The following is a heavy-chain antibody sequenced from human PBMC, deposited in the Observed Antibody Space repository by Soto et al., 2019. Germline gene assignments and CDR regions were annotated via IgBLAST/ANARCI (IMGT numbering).Heavy chain of an antibody. CDR2: ISSDGTDK. CDR1: GFTFSDYA. V-gene: IGHV3-30*04. D-gene: IGHD6-19*01. CDR3: ARALAVAGSGPDF. J-gene: IGHJ4*02. Sequence: QVQLVESGGGVVQPGRSLRLSCAASGFTFSDYAIHWVRQAPGKGLEWVADISSDGTDKYYADSVKGRFTISRDNSKNKVYLQMNSLRVEDTAMYYCARALAVAGSGPDFWGQGTLVIVSS.